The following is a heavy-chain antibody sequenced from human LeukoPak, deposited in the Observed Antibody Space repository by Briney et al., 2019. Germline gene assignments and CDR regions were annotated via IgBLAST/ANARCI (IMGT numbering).Heavy chain of an antibody. D-gene: IGHD6-13*01. J-gene: IGHJ5*02. CDR3: ARDRRIAAAGTVWFDP. V-gene: IGHV1-69*13. CDR1: GGTLSRYA. Sequence: PVKVSRKASGGTLSRYAISSVRQAPGQGLEWMGGIITIFGTANYAQKLQGRVTITADESTSTAYMELSSLRSEDTAVYYCARDRRIAAAGTVWFDPWGQGTLVTVSS. CDR2: IITIFGTA.